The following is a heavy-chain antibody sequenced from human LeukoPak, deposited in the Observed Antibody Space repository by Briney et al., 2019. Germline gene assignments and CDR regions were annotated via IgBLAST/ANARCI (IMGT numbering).Heavy chain of an antibody. CDR1: GGSISSSNW. J-gene: IGHJ4*02. Sequence: PSETLSLTCAVSGGSISSSNWWSWVRQPPGRGLEWIGEIYRSGSTNYNPSLKSRVTISVDKSKNQFSLKLSSVTAADTAVYYCARVTHYGDYIHFDYWGQGTLVTVSS. CDR3: ARVTHYGDYIHFDY. D-gene: IGHD4-17*01. V-gene: IGHV4-4*02. CDR2: IYRSGST.